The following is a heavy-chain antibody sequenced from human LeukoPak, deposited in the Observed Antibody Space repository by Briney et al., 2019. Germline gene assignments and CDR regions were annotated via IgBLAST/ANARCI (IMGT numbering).Heavy chain of an antibody. J-gene: IGHJ4*02. CDR1: GGSSRSYY. Sequence: SETLSLTCTVSGGSSRSYYWSWIRQPPGKGLEWIGYIHYSGSTKYNPFLKSRVTILVDTSKNEFSLRLSSVTAADAAVYYCARSGGDRVEMPTIIDYWGQGTLVTVSS. V-gene: IGHV4-59*01. CDR3: ARSGGDRVEMPTIIDY. CDR2: IHYSGST. D-gene: IGHD5-24*01.